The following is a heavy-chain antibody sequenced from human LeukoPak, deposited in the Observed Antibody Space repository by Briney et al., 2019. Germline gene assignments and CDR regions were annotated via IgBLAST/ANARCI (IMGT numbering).Heavy chain of an antibody. D-gene: IGHD6-19*01. CDR3: AGSIAVAGGGWFDP. Sequence: SETLSLTCTVSNGSISYYYWSWIRQSPGKGLEWVAYIFHRGSTDYNPSLKSRLTISVDTSKNQFSLKLSSVTAADTAVYYCAGSIAVAGGGWFDPWGQGTLVTVSS. CDR1: NGSISYYY. J-gene: IGHJ5*02. CDR2: IFHRGST. V-gene: IGHV4-59*03.